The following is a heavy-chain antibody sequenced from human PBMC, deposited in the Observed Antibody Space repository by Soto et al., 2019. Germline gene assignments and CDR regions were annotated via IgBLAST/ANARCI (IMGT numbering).Heavy chain of an antibody. V-gene: IGHV3-30-3*01. CDR1: GFTFSSYA. J-gene: IGHJ4*02. D-gene: IGHD6-13*01. CDR3: ARARGQQQLETSSFDY. CDR2: ISYDGSNK. Sequence: QVQLVESGGGVVQPGRSLRLSCAASGFTFSSYAMHWVRQAPGKGLEWVAVISYDGSNKYHADSVKGRFTISRDNSKNSLYLHMNSLSAEDTAVYYCARARGQQQLETSSFDYWGQGTLVTVSS.